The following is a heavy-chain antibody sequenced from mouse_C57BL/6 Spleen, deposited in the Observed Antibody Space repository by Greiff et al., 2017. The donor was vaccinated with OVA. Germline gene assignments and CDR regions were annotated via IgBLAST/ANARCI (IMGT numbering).Heavy chain of an antibody. CDR3: ARDPHATVVAQRYFDV. CDR1: GYTFTSYD. D-gene: IGHD1-1*01. J-gene: IGHJ1*03. CDR2: IYPRDGST. V-gene: IGHV1-85*01. Sequence: VKLMESGPELVKPGASVKLSCKASGYTFTSYDINWVKQRPGQGLEWIGWIYPRDGSTKYNEKFKGKATLTVDTSSSTAYMELHSLTSEDSAVYFCARDPHATVVAQRYFDVWGTGTTVTVSS.